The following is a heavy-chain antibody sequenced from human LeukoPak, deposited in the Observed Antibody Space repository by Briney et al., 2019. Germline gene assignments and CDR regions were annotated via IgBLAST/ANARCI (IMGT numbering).Heavy chain of an antibody. Sequence: GASVKVSCKASGYTFTSYDINWVRQATGQGLEWMGWMNPNSGNTGYAQKFQGRVTMTRNTSISTAYMELSSLRSEDTAVYYCARGIIQLWLRLYYYYGVDVWGQGTTVTVSS. D-gene: IGHD5-18*01. V-gene: IGHV1-8*01. CDR2: MNPNSGNT. CDR1: GYTFTSYD. J-gene: IGHJ6*02. CDR3: ARGIIQLWLRLYYYYGVDV.